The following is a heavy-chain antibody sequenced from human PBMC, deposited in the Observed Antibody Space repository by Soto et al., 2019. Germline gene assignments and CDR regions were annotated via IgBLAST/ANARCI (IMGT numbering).Heavy chain of an antibody. CDR2: ISPSSSFL. CDR3: ARVGTDYGSGSPYYSDY. CDR1: GFSFRSYY. V-gene: IGHV3-21*06. J-gene: IGHJ4*02. Sequence: PGGSLRISCAASGFSFRSYYMNWVRQAPGRGLEWVSSISPSSSFLSYADSLKGRFTISRDNAKSSVNLQMNSLRAEDTAVYYCARVGTDYGSGSPYYSDYWGQGILVTVSS. D-gene: IGHD3-10*01.